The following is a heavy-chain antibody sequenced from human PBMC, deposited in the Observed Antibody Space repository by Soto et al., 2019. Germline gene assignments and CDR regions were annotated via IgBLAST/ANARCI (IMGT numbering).Heavy chain of an antibody. D-gene: IGHD3-22*01. CDR1: GFTFSSYA. Sequence: GGSLRLSCAASGFTFSSYAMSWVRQAPGKGLEWVSAISGSGGSTYYADSVKGRFTISRDNSKNTLYLQMNSLRAEDKAVYYCEKDRDYYDSSGCLHWGQGTLVTVSS. CDR3: EKDRDYYDSSGCLH. J-gene: IGHJ4*02. V-gene: IGHV3-23*01. CDR2: ISGSGGST.